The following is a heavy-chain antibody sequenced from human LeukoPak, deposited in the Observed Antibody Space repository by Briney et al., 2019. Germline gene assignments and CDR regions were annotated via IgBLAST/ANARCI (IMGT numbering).Heavy chain of an antibody. D-gene: IGHD6-13*01. V-gene: IGHV3-13*01. Sequence: GGSLRLSCAASEFTFSSYDMHWVRQVTGKGLEWVSTIDTAGNTWYPDSVKGRFTISRENAKNSLNLQMNSLRVGDTAVYYCARAKMPGIQAAGRVNYFDSWGQGTLVTSPQ. CDR3: ARAKMPGIQAAGRVNYFDS. CDR1: EFTFSSYD. J-gene: IGHJ4*02. CDR2: IDTAGNT.